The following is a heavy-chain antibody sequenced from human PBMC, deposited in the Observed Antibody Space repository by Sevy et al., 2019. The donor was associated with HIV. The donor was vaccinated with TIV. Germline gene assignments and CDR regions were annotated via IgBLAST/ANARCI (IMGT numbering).Heavy chain of an antibody. Sequence: GGCLRLSCAASGITFSSYAMHWVRQAPGKGLEWVAVISYDGSNKYYADSVKGRFTISRDNSKNTLYLQMNSLRAEDTAVYYCASASGSYPIDYWGQGILVTVSS. CDR1: GITFSSYA. D-gene: IGHD1-26*01. CDR3: ASASGSYPIDY. V-gene: IGHV3-30-3*01. CDR2: ISYDGSNK. J-gene: IGHJ4*02.